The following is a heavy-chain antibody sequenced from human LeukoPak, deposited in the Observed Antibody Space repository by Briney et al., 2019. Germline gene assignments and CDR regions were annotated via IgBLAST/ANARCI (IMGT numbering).Heavy chain of an antibody. V-gene: IGHV3-23*01. CDR2: IGDSGNT. Sequence: PGRSLRLSCAASGFTFNIYAMHWVRQAPGKGLEWVSSIGDSGNTYYADSVKGRFTVSRDNSKDTLYLQMNSLRAEDTAIYYCARRIVGASPAFDYWGQGTLITVSS. CDR3: ARRIVGASPAFDY. D-gene: IGHD1-26*01. J-gene: IGHJ4*02. CDR1: GFTFNIYA.